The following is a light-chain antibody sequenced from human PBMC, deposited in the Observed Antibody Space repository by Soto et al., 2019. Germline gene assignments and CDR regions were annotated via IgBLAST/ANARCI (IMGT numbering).Light chain of an antibody. Sequence: DIVLTQSPLSLPVTPGEPASISCRSSQSLLHSNGNIYLDWYLQKPGQSPRLLIYLGSILASGVPDRFSGSGSGTDFTLKITRVEAEDVGVYYCMQAIQAPRTFGLGTKVEIK. CDR2: LGS. CDR1: QSLLHSNGNIY. V-gene: IGKV2-28*01. J-gene: IGKJ1*01. CDR3: MQAIQAPRT.